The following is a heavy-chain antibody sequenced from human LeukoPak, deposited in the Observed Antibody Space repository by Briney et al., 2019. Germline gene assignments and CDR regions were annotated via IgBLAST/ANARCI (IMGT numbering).Heavy chain of an antibody. CDR2: INHSGST. CDR3: AGKSSGWYGDAFDI. D-gene: IGHD6-19*01. CDR1: GGSFSGYY. J-gene: IGHJ3*02. V-gene: IGHV4-34*01. Sequence: SETLSLTCAVYGGSFSGYYWSWIRQPPGKGLEWIGEINHSGSTNYNPSLKSRVTISVDTSKNQFSLKLSSVAAADTAVYYCAGKSSGWYGDAFDIWGQGTMVTVSS.